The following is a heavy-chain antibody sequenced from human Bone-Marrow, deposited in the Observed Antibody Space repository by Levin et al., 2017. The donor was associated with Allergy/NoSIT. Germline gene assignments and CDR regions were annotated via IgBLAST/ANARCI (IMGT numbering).Heavy chain of an antibody. Sequence: PGGSLRLSCTASGFTFGDYAMSWVRQAPGKGLEWVGFIRSKAYGGTTEYAASVKGRFTISRDDSKSIAYLQMNSLKTEDTAVYYCTREGDYYDSSAWGQGTLVTVSS. D-gene: IGHD3-22*01. CDR3: TREGDYYDSSA. CDR2: IRSKAYGGTT. CDR1: GFTFGDYA. J-gene: IGHJ5*02. V-gene: IGHV3-49*04.